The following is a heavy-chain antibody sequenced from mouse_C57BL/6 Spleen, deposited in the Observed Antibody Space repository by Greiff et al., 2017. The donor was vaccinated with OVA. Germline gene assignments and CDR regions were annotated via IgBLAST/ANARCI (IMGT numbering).Heavy chain of an antibody. CDR3: ARGGYGSKNYAMDY. V-gene: IGHV1-55*01. J-gene: IGHJ4*01. Sequence: QVQLQQSGAELVKPGASVKMSCKASGYTFTSYWITWVKQRPGQGLEWIGDIYPGSGSTNYNEKFKSKATLTVDTSSSTAYMQLSSLTSEDSAVYYCARGGYGSKNYAMDYWGQGTSVTVSS. CDR2: IYPGSGST. CDR1: GYTFTSYW. D-gene: IGHD1-1*01.